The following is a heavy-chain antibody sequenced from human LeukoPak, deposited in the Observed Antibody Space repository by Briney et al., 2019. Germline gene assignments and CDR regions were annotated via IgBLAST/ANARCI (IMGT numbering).Heavy chain of an antibody. Sequence: SQTLSLTCTVSGGSLSSGSYYWSWIRQPAGKGLEWIGRIYTSGSTNYNPSLKSRVTISVDTSKNQFSLKLSSVTAADTAVYYCARDPLFGYWGQGTLVTVSS. CDR3: ARDPLFGY. V-gene: IGHV4-61*02. J-gene: IGHJ4*02. CDR2: IYTSGST. CDR1: GGSLSSGSYY.